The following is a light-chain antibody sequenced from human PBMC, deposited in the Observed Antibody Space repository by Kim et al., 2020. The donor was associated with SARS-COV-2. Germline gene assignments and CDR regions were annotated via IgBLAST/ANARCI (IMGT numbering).Light chain of an antibody. V-gene: IGLV1-44*01. CDR2: RND. CDR3: EAWDDSLNGPV. Sequence: ELTQPPSASGTPGQRVTISCSGGRSNVGRNYVYWFQHFPGTAPKLLIERNDQRPSGVPDRFSGSKSGTSASLAIGGLQPEDDADYYCEAWDDSLNGPVFGGGTQLTVL. CDR1: RSNVGRNY. J-gene: IGLJ3*02.